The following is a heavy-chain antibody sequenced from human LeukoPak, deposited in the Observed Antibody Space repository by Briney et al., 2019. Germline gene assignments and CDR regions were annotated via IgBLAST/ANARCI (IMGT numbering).Heavy chain of an antibody. CDR1: GGSISSGSYY. CDR3: ARETTDFWSGYSDY. J-gene: IGHJ4*02. CDR2: IYTSGST. D-gene: IGHD3-3*01. Sequence: SQTLSLTCTGSGGSISSGSYYGSWMRQPAGKGLEWIGRIYTSGSTNYNPSLKSRVTISVDRSQNQFSLKLSSVTAADTAVYYCARETTDFWSGYSDYWGQGTLVTVSS. V-gene: IGHV4-61*02.